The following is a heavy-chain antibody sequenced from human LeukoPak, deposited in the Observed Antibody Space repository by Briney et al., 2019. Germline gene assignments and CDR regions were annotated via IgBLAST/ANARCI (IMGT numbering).Heavy chain of an antibody. V-gene: IGHV1-2*02. CDR3: ARAGLVVVPAAMRDYYMDV. CDR1: GYTFTGYY. D-gene: IGHD2-2*01. J-gene: IGHJ6*03. CDR2: INPNSGGT. Sequence: AASMKVSCKASGYTFTGYYMHWVRQAPGQGLEWMGWINPNSGGTNYAQKFQGRVTMTRDTSISTAYMELSRLRSDDTAVYYCARAGLVVVPAAMRDYYMDVWGKGTTVTVSS.